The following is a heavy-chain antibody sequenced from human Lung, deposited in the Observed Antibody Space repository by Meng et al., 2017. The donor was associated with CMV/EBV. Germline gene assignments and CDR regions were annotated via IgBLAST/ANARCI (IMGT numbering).Heavy chain of an antibody. D-gene: IGHD2-2*01. CDR2: SDHSGNT. J-gene: IGHJ4*02. CDR3: ATVRGGCGRTSCYVEN. CDR1: GVTISSSNW. Sequence: QVQLQESGPGLVKPSGTLSLTCGVSGVTISSSNWWTWVRQPPGKGLEWIGESDHSGNTYYNPSVKSRVTISVDKSKNVFSLNLSSVTAADTAVYYCATVRGGCGRTSCYVENWGQGTLVTVSS. V-gene: IGHV4-4*02.